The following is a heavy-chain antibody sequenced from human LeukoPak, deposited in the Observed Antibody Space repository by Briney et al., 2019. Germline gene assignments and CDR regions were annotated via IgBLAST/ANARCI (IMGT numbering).Heavy chain of an antibody. J-gene: IGHJ6*02. CDR2: IYSGGTT. V-gene: IGHV3-66*01. CDR1: GFTVSRNY. Sequence: GGSLRLSCAASGFTVSRNYLNWVRQAPGKGLEWVLVIYSGGTTYYADSVKGRFGISRDNSKNTLYLQMNSLRVEDTAVYYCARATYSSGPMDVWDQGTTVTVSS. D-gene: IGHD6-19*01. CDR3: ARATYSSGPMDV.